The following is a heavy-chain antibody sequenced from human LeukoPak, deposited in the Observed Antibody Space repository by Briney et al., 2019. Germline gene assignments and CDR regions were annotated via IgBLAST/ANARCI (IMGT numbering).Heavy chain of an antibody. J-gene: IGHJ1*01. V-gene: IGHV3-23*01. D-gene: IGHD1-1*01. CDR2: ISGSGGST. CDR1: GLTFSSYA. CDR3: AKDSRPRWTEYFQH. Sequence: GGSLRLSCAASGLTFSSYAMSWVRQAPGKGLEWVSAISGSGGSTYYADSVKGRFTISRDNSKNTLYLQMNSLRAEDTAVYYCAKDSRPRWTEYFQHWGQGTLVTVSS.